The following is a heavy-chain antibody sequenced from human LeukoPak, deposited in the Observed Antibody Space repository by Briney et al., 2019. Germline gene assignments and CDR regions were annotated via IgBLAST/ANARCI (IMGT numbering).Heavy chain of an antibody. Sequence: GGSLRLSCAASGFTFSSYVMSRVRQAPGKGLEWVSAISGSGGSTYYADSVKGRFTISRDKSKNTLYLQMNSPRAEDTAVYYCAKDPVFAVVIILDYWGQGTLVTVSS. CDR2: ISGSGGST. CDR3: AKDPVFAVVIILDY. J-gene: IGHJ4*02. V-gene: IGHV3-23*01. CDR1: GFTFSSYV. D-gene: IGHD3-3*01.